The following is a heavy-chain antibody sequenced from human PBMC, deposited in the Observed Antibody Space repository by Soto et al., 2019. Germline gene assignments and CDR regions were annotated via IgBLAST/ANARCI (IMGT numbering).Heavy chain of an antibody. CDR1: GYTFTGYY. J-gene: IGHJ6*02. CDR3: AREPHHNYYYYGMDV. Sequence: ASVKVSCKASGYTFTGYYMHWVRQAPGQGLEWMGWINPNSGGTNYAQKFQGWVTMTRDTSISTAYMELSRLRSDDTAVYYRAREPHHNYYYYGMDVWGQGTTDTVSS. CDR2: INPNSGGT. V-gene: IGHV1-2*04.